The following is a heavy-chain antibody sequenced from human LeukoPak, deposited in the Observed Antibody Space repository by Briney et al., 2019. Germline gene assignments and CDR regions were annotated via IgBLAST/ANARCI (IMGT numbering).Heavy chain of an antibody. CDR3: ARARYSGYDY. CDR2: IRYDGRNK. J-gene: IGHJ4*02. Sequence: GGSLRLSCAASGFTFSSYGMHWVRQAPGKGLEWVAFIRYDGRNKYSADSVKGRFTISRDNSKNTLYLQMNSLRAEDTAVYYCARARYSGYDYWGQGTLVTVSS. V-gene: IGHV3-30*02. D-gene: IGHD5-12*01. CDR1: GFTFSSYG.